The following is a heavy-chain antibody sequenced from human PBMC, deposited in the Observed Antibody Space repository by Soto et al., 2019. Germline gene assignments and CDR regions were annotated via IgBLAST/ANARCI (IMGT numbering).Heavy chain of an antibody. D-gene: IGHD1-26*01. CDR3: ARGDLLSWAY. CDR1: GYTFTGYY. V-gene: IGHV1-2*04. Sequence: QVQLVQSGAEAKKPGASVKVSCKASGYTFTGYYMHWVRQATGQGLEWMGWINPNSGGTNYAQKFQGWVTMTRDTSISKDYMELSRLRSDDPAVYYCARGDLLSWAYWGQGTLVTVSS. CDR2: INPNSGGT. J-gene: IGHJ4*02.